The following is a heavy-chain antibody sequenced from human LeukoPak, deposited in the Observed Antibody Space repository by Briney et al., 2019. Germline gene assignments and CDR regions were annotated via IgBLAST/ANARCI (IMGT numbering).Heavy chain of an antibody. CDR1: GGSMSPYH. CDR2: IYYSGST. Sequence: SETLSLTCTVSGGSMSPYHWGWIRQPPGKGLEWTGYIYYSGSTNYNPSLKSRVTISVDTSKNQFSLKLSSVTAADTAVYYCARERMTTVTTDYWGQGTLVTVSS. J-gene: IGHJ4*02. V-gene: IGHV4-59*12. D-gene: IGHD4-4*01. CDR3: ARERMTTVTTDY.